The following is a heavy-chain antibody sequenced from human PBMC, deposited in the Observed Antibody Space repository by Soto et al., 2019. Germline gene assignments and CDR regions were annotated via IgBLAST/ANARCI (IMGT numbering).Heavy chain of an antibody. CDR2: IYYSGST. Sequence: SETLSLTXTVSGGSISSYCWSWIRQPPGKGLEWIGYIYYSGSTNHNPSLKSRVTISVDTSKNQFSLKLSSVTAADTAVYYCARDPGIKSSGSYQHYYYYYGMDVWGQGTTVTVSS. J-gene: IGHJ6*02. CDR3: ARDPGIKSSGSYQHYYYYYGMDV. V-gene: IGHV4-59*01. CDR1: GGSISSYC. D-gene: IGHD3-10*01.